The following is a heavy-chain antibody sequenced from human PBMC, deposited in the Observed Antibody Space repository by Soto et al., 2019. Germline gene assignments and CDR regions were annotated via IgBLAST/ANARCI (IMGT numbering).Heavy chain of an antibody. CDR2: IIPIFGTT. V-gene: IGHV1-69*13. CDR1: GGSFKNYA. Sequence: ASVKVSCKASGGSFKNYAFSWVRQAPGQGLEWVGGIIPIFGTTNYAQKFQGRVTITADESRSKVYMELNSLRSEDTAVSYCARDLKSSIPGNYYYYYSMDFWDPGTTVTFSS. D-gene: IGHD6-13*01. J-gene: IGHJ6*02. CDR3: ARDLKSSIPGNYYYYYSMDF.